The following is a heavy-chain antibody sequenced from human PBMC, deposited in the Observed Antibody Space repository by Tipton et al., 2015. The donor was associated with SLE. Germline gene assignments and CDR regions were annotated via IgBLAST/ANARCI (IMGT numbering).Heavy chain of an antibody. D-gene: IGHD6-19*01. CDR3: ARHGAVAGTGGDY. CDR2: IYYSGST. V-gene: IGHV4-59*08. Sequence: TLSLTCTVSGGSISSYYWSWIRQPPGKGLEWIGYIYYSGSTNYNPSLKSRVTISVDTSKNQFSLKLSSVTAADTAVYYCARHGAVAGTGGDYWGQGTLVTVSS. J-gene: IGHJ4*02. CDR1: GGSISSYY.